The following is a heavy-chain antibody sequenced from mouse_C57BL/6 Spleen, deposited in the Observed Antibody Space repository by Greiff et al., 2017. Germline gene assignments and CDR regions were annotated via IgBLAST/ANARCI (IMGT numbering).Heavy chain of an antibody. CDR3: ARWLPPYFDY. CDR2: IYPGDGDT. V-gene: IGHV1-82*01. J-gene: IGHJ2*01. D-gene: IGHD2-2*01. CDR1: GYAFSSSW. Sequence: QVQLQQSGPELVKPGASVKISCKASGYAFSSSWMNWVKQRPGKGLEWIGRIYPGDGDTNYNGKFKGKATLTADKSSSTAYMQLSSLTSEDSAVYFCARWLPPYFDYWGQGTTLTVSS.